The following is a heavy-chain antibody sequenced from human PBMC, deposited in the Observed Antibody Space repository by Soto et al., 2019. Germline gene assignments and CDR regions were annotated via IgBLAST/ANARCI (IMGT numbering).Heavy chain of an antibody. CDR1: GYTFSAYT. J-gene: IGHJ3*02. CDR2: INVGSGNT. CDR3: ARDTETLGPRANDALDI. D-gene: IGHD3-3*02. V-gene: IGHV1-3*01. Sequence: ASVKVSCKAAGYTFSAYTMNWVRQAPGQSLEWMGWINVGSGNTRYSQNFQGRVRITRDTSASTVYMELTGLKSEDTAMYYCARDTETLGPRANDALDIWGQGTMVTVSS.